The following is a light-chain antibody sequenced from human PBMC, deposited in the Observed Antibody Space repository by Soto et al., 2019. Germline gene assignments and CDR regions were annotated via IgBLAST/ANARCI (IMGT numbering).Light chain of an antibody. J-gene: IGKJ1*01. CDR3: QHYDSSWT. V-gene: IGKV3-20*01. CDR1: QSVPSNF. CDR2: DVS. Sequence: EIVLTQSPGTLSLSPGERATLYCRASQSVPSNFLAWYQQRPGQAPTLLIYDVSRRAAGIPDRFSGSGSGKDFTLTISILEHEYFAVYYWQHYDSSWTFGQGTKVEIK.